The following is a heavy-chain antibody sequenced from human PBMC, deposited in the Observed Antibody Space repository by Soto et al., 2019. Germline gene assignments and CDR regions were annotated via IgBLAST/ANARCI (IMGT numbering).Heavy chain of an antibody. CDR1: GSTFSNYN. CDR2: ISPDGNNA. V-gene: IGHV3-30*03. J-gene: IGHJ3*02. CDR3: VRGPSHGAFDI. Sequence: QVQLVESGGDVVQPGRSLRLSCAASGSTFSNYNIHWVRQAPGKGLEGVAHISPDGNNAYYADSVKGRFTNSRDNARNTVHLQVNGLRPEDTAVYHCVRGPSHGAFDIWGQGTLVTVSS.